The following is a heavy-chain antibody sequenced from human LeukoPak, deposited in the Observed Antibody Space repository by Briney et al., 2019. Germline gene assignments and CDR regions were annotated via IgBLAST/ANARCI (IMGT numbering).Heavy chain of an antibody. Sequence: GASVTVSCKASGYTFTNYYMHWVRQAPGQGLEYMGWLNPKTGVTDYAQKFQGRVTLSRDTSISTAYMELSRLRSDDTALYYCATVHMTTVINDVRDACDIWGQGTMVTVSS. CDR2: LNPKTGVT. CDR3: ATVHMTTVINDVRDACDI. CDR1: GYTFTNYY. J-gene: IGHJ3*02. D-gene: IGHD4-17*01. V-gene: IGHV1-2*02.